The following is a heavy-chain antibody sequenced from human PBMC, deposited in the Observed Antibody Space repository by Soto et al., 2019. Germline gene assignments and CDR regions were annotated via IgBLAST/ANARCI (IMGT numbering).Heavy chain of an antibody. V-gene: IGHV4-31*03. Sequence: PSETLSLTCTVSGGSISSGGYYWSWIRQHPGKGLEWIGYIYYSGSTYYNPSLKSRVTISVDTSKNQFSLKLSSVTAADTAVSYCSRRGYEDNYFDYWGQGILVTVSS. CDR3: SRRGYEDNYFDY. CDR2: IYYSGST. J-gene: IGHJ4*02. D-gene: IGHD5-12*01. CDR1: GGSISSGGYY.